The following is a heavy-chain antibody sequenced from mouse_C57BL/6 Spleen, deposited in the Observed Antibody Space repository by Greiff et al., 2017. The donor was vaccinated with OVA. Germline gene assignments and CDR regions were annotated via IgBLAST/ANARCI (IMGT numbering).Heavy chain of an antibody. CDR3: ARGNYSNDY. CDR2: IDPSDSYT. D-gene: IGHD2-5*01. Sequence: QVQLQQPGAELVRPGTSVKLSCKASGYTFTSYWMHWVKQRPGQGLEWIGVIDPSDSYTNYNQKFKGKATLTVDTSSSTAYMQLSSLTSEDSAVYYCARGNYSNDYWGQGTTLTVSS. J-gene: IGHJ2*01. V-gene: IGHV1-59*01. CDR1: GYTFTSYW.